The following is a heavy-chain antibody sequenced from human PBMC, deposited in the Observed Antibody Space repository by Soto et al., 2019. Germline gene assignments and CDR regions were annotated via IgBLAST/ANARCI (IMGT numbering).Heavy chain of an antibody. CDR2: ISYDGSNK. Sequence: PGGSLRLSCAASGFTFSSYGMHWVRQAPGKGLEWVAVISYDGSNKYYADSVKGRFTISRDNSKNTLYLQMNSLRAEDTAVYYCAKDGVAAAALVGFGAFDIWGQGTMVTVSS. CDR1: GFTFSSYG. CDR3: AKDGVAAAALVGFGAFDI. D-gene: IGHD6-13*01. J-gene: IGHJ3*02. V-gene: IGHV3-30*18.